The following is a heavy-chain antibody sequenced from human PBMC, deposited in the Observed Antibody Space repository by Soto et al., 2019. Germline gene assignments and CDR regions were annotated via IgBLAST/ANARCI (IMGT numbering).Heavy chain of an antibody. CDR1: GFTFSANW. V-gene: IGHV3-7*01. CDR3: ATLRGTYCSSNGVCGVDYFGVDV. Sequence: EVHLVESGGGLVQPGGSLRLSCAASGFTFSANWMTWVRQAPGKGLEWLANIKQDGAYKYYVDSVKGRFTISRDNAKNSLDLQMNSLRGEDTGVYYWATLRGTYCSSNGVCGVDYFGVDVWGQGTTVTVSS. D-gene: IGHD2-8*01. CDR2: IKQDGAYK. J-gene: IGHJ6*02.